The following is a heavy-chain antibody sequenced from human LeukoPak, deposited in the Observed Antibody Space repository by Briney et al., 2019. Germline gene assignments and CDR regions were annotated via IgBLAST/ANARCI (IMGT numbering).Heavy chain of an antibody. D-gene: IGHD6-19*01. CDR3: ARIYGDGWYADH. V-gene: IGHV3-53*01. J-gene: IGHJ4*02. Sequence: GGSLSLSCAASGFTVSSHCMSWVRQAPGKGLEWVSIIYIGGITWYADSMKGRITISRDNSKNTLYLQMDSLRAEDTAVYSCARIYGDGWYADHWGQGTLVTVSS. CDR2: IYIGGIT. CDR1: GFTVSSHC.